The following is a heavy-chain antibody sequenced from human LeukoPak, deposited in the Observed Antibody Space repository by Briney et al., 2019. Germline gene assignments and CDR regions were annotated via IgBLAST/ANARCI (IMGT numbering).Heavy chain of an antibody. J-gene: IGHJ1*01. V-gene: IGHV4-30-4*01. CDR3: ASHGDPGYFQH. D-gene: IGHD4-17*01. Sequence: SQTLSLTCTVSGGSISSGVYYWSWIRQPPGKGLEWIGYIYYSGSTYYNPSLKSRVTISVDTSKNQFSLKLSSVTAADTAVYYCASHGDPGYFQHWGQGTLVTVSS. CDR2: IYYSGST. CDR1: GGSISSGVYY.